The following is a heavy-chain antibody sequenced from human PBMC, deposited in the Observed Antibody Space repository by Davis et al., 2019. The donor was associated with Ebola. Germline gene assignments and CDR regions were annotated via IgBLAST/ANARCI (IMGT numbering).Heavy chain of an antibody. CDR3: ARGYGSGSPGDDY. Sequence: ASVKVSCKASGGTFSSYAISWVRQAPGQGLEWMGWINPNSGGTNYAQKFQGRVTMTRDTSISTAYMELSRLRSDDTAVYYCARGYGSGSPGDDYWGQGTLVTVSS. CDR2: INPNSGGT. J-gene: IGHJ4*02. D-gene: IGHD3-10*01. CDR1: GGTFSSYA. V-gene: IGHV1-2*02.